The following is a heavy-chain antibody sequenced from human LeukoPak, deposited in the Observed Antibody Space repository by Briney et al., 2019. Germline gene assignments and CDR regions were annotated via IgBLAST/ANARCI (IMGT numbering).Heavy chain of an antibody. J-gene: IGHJ2*01. Sequence: ASVKVSCKASGYTFTAYFIHWVRQAPGQGLEWMGCVNPNTGDSRYEEKFQGRVTMTRDTSINTAYMQLSRLTSDETAVYYCARANPEWGYWYLDLWGRGSLVTVSS. CDR1: GYTFTAYF. CDR3: ARANPEWGYWYLDL. V-gene: IGHV1-2*02. CDR2: VNPNTGDS. D-gene: IGHD1-26*01.